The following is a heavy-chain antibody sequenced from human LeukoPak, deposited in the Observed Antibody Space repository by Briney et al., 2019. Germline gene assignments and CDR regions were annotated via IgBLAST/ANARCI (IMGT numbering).Heavy chain of an antibody. V-gene: IGHV4-34*01. CDR1: GGSFSGYY. Sequence: SETLSLTCAVYGGSFSGYYWSWIRQPPGKGLEWIGEISHSGSTNYNPSLKSRVTISVDTSKNQFSLKLSSVTAADTAVYYCARGDVDIVATALFDYWGQGTLVTVSS. D-gene: IGHD5-12*01. J-gene: IGHJ4*02. CDR3: ARGDVDIVATALFDY. CDR2: ISHSGST.